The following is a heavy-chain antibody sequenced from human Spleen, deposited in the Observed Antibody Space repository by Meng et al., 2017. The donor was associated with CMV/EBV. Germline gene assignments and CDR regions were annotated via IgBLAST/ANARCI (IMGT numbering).Heavy chain of an antibody. V-gene: IGHV4-61*01. CDR1: GGSVNSPNYY. J-gene: IGHJ4*02. Sequence: CSVSGGSVNSPNYYWSWIRQPPGKGLEWIGYIYYSGSTRYNPSLNSRLTISMDKSKNQFSLNLYSLTAADTALYYCAREWAGSSFDYWGQGALVTVSS. CDR2: IYYSGST. D-gene: IGHD6-19*01. CDR3: AREWAGSSFDY.